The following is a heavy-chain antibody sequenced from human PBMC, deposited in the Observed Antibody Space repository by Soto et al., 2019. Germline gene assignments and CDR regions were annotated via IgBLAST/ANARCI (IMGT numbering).Heavy chain of an antibody. CDR3: AKGTQFFYYYAMDV. CDR1: GFTFSSYG. CDR2: LSGSGDTT. Sequence: ELQLLESGGGLAQPGGSLRLSCAASGFTFSSYGRNWVRQAPGKGLEWVSALSGSGDTTYYADSVRGRFSISRDNSKNTLYLQMSSLRGEDTAVYYCAKGTQFFYYYAMDVWGQGTTVTVSS. V-gene: IGHV3-23*01. J-gene: IGHJ6*02.